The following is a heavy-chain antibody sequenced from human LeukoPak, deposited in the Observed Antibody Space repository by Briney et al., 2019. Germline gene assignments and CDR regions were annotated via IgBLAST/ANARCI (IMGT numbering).Heavy chain of an antibody. CDR2: MYYSGNS. D-gene: IGHD5-12*01. CDR3: ARDAYSGSYAFDI. V-gene: IGHV4-59*11. CDR1: GASIRSHY. Sequence: SETLSLTCTVSGASIRSHYWSWIRQPPGKGLEWIGYMYYSGNSNYNPALKSRVTISVDTSKNQFSLKLSSVTAADTAVYYCARDAYSGSYAFDIWGQGTMVTVSS. J-gene: IGHJ3*02.